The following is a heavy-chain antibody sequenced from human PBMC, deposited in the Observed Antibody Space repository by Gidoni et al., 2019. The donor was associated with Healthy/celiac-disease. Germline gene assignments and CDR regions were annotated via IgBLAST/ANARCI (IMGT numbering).Heavy chain of an antibody. V-gene: IGHV3-21*01. D-gene: IGHD2-15*01. CDR2: ISSSSSYI. Sequence: EVQLVESGGGLVKPGGSLRLSCAASGFTFSSYSMNWVRQAPGKGLEWVSSISSSSSYIYYADSVKGRFTISRDNAKNSLYLQMNSLRAEDTAVYYCALSRGYCSGGSCYSEGYFDYWGQGTLVTVSS. CDR1: GFTFSSYS. J-gene: IGHJ4*02. CDR3: ALSRGYCSGGSCYSEGYFDY.